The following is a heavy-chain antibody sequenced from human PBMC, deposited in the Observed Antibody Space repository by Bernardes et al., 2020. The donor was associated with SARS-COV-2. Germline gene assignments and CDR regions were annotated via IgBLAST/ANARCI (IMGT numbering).Heavy chain of an antibody. CDR3: ARVQNSGRGSALRLGGMDV. Sequence: GGSLRLSCAASGFTIGSNYMTWVRQAPGKGLEWVSIIYAGGDTYYADSVEGRFIISRDNSKNILYLEMNSLRPEDTALFYCARVQNSGRGSALRLGGMDVWGQGTTVTVSS. D-gene: IGHD3-16*01. V-gene: IGHV3-66*02. J-gene: IGHJ6*02. CDR1: GFTIGSNY. CDR2: IYAGGDT.